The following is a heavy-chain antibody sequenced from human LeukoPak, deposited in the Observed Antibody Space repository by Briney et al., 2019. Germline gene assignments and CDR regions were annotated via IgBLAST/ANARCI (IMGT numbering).Heavy chain of an antibody. V-gene: IGHV3-20*04. J-gene: IGHJ4*02. CDR3: ARFVVVAATKYYFDY. Sequence: GGSLRLSCTASGFSFDDYGMSWVRQAPGKGLEGVPGINWNGGSTGYADSVKGRFTISRDNAKNSLYLQMNSLRAEDTALYYCARFVVVAATKYYFDYWGQGTLVTVSS. CDR2: INWNGGST. CDR1: GFSFDDYG. D-gene: IGHD2-21*02.